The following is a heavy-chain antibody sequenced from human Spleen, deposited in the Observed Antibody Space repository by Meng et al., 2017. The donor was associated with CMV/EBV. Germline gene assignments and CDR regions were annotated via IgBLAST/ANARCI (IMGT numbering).Heavy chain of an antibody. CDR1: GFTFSSYA. CDR3: ARVTVVPALYYYYGMDV. V-gene: IGHV3-30*02. J-gene: IGHJ6*02. CDR2: IRYDGSNK. D-gene: IGHD2-2*01. Sequence: GGSLRLSCAASGFTFSSYAMSWVRQAPGKGLEWVAFIRYDGSNKYYADSVKGRFTISRDNSKNTLYLQMNSLRAEDTAVYYCARVTVVPALYYYYGMDVWGQGTTVTVSS.